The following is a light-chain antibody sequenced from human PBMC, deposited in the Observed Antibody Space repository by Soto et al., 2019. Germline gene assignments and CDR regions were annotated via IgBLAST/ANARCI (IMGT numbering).Light chain of an antibody. J-gene: IGLJ1*01. V-gene: IGLV2-14*01. CDR1: IGDIASYNR. Sequence: QSPLTQPASVSGSPGQSITISCTGTIGDIASYNRVSWYQQHPGKAPKLIIYEVTDRPSGVSNRFSGSKSGNTASLTISGLQAEDEAEYYCSSYPNINTRACVFGTGTKV. CDR3: SSYPNINTRACV. CDR2: EVT.